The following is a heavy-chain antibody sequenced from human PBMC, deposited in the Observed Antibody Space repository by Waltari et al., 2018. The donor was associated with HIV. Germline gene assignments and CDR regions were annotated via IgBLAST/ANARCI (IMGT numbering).Heavy chain of an antibody. CDR3: ARAYYDFWSGTGSSGNWFDP. Sequence: QVQLQESGPGLVKPSQTLSLTRTASGGSIRSGSYYWSWIRQPAGKGLDLIGRIYTSGSTNYTPSLKSRVTISVDTSKNQFSLKLRSVTAADTAVYYCARAYYDFWSGTGSSGNWFDPWGQGTLVTVSS. D-gene: IGHD3-3*01. J-gene: IGHJ5*02. CDR2: IYTSGST. CDR1: GGSIRSGSYY. V-gene: IGHV4-61*02.